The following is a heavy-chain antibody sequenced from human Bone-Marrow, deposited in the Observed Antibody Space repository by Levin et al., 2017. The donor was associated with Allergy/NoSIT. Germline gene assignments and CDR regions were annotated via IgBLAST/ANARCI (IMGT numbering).Heavy chain of an antibody. CDR2: IFYTGKT. V-gene: IGHV4-31*11. J-gene: IGHJ6*02. D-gene: IGHD3-16*02. Sequence: LRLSCAVSGDSLSTGGFYWNWIRQHPEKGLEWIGYIFYTGKTSYSPSFKGRVIISLDKSNNEFALTLSSVTVADTAVYYCARDQYRYALGVWGQGTTVTVSS. CDR3: ARDQYRYALGV. CDR1: GDSLSTGGFY.